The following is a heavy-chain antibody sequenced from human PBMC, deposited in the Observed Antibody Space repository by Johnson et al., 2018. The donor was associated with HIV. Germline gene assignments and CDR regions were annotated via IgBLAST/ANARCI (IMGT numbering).Heavy chain of an antibody. D-gene: IGHD5-18*01. J-gene: IGHJ3*02. CDR1: GFTVSSNY. CDR3: ARESTPWGGDFVGYGYGLDM. Sequence: QVQLVESGGGVVQPGGSLRLSSAASGFTVSSNYMSWVRQAPGKGLEWVSHISSSGTTKKFADSVKGRFTVSRDNAKKLLYLEMKSLRVEDTAIYYCARESTPWGGDFVGYGYGLDMWGQGTTVAVSS. CDR2: ISSSGTTK. V-gene: IGHV3-11*04.